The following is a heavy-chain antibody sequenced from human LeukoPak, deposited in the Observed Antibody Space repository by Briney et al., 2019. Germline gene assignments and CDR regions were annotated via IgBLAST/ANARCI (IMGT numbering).Heavy chain of an antibody. CDR1: RYTLTAYY. V-gene: IGHV1-2*02. J-gene: IGHJ6*03. Sequence: ASVKVSCTASRYTLTAYYILWVGQAPRQGREGMGWITPNRGIIEYAQKFQGRVTMTRDTSTSTAYMEVCWLTSDDTALYNCAMDGSGRPRYYYYMDVWGTGTTVTVSS. CDR2: ITPNRGII. CDR3: AMDGSGRPRYYYYMDV. D-gene: IGHD3-10*01.